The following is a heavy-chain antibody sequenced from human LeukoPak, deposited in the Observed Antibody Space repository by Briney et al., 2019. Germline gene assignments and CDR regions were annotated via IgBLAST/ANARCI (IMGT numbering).Heavy chain of an antibody. CDR3: AKDYSGYDEGDAFDI. V-gene: IGHV3-30*18. D-gene: IGHD5-12*01. Sequence: PGGSLRLSCATSGFTFSSYGMHWVRQAPGKGLKGGPVISYDGSNKYYADSVKGRFTISRDNSKNTLYLQMNSLRAEDTAVYYCAKDYSGYDEGDAFDIWGQGTMVTVSS. CDR1: GFTFSSYG. CDR2: ISYDGSNK. J-gene: IGHJ3*02.